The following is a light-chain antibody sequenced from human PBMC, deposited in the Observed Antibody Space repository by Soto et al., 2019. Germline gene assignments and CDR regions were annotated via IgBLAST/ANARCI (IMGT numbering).Light chain of an antibody. J-gene: IGKJ1*01. V-gene: IGKV1-5*01. CDR3: QQYTSYSLT. CDR1: QSINSW. CDR2: DAS. Sequence: DIQMTQSPSTLSASVGDRVTITCRASQSINSWLAWYQQKPGKAPQILIYDASTLKSGVPSRFSASGSGTEFTLIISSLQPDDFATYYCQQYTSYSLTFGQGTKVE.